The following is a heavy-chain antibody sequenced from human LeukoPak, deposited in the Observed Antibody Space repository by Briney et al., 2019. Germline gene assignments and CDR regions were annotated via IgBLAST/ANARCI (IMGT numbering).Heavy chain of an antibody. CDR2: IYYSGST. V-gene: IGHV4-39*01. CDR3: ARSFLEWLSLNV. J-gene: IGHJ6*02. CDR1: GGSISSSSYY. D-gene: IGHD3-3*01. Sequence: SSETLSLTRTVSGGSISSSSYYWGWIRQPPGKGLEWIGSIYYSGSTYYNPSLKSRVTISVDTSKNQFSLKLSSVTAADTAVYYCARSFLEWLSLNVWGQGTTVTVSS.